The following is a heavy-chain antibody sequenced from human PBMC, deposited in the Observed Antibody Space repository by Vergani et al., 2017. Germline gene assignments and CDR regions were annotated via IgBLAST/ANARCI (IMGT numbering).Heavy chain of an antibody. CDR3: ARMGGYDEGDAFRIGYFDS. D-gene: IGHD3-22*01. CDR1: GGSITSSSYY. V-gene: IGHV4-39*07. J-gene: IGHJ4*02. CDR2: IYHSGGA. Sequence: QLHLQESGPGLVKPSETLSLTCTVSGGSITSSSYYWGWIRQPPGKGLEWIGNIYHSGGAYYNPSLKGRVTISVDTSKNQFSLEVNSVTAADTAMYYCARMGGYDEGDAFRIGYFDSWGPGILVTVSS.